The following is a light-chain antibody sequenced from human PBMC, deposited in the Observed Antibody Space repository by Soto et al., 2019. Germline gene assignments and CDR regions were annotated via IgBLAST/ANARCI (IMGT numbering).Light chain of an antibody. CDR1: QSISSW. J-gene: IGKJ1*01. Sequence: DIQMTQSHSTLSASLGDRFGIACLASQSISSWLAWYQQKPGKAPKLLIYKASTLKSGVPSRFSGSGSGTEFTLTISSLQPDDFATYYCQHYNSYSEAFGQGTKVDI. CDR3: QHYNSYSEA. CDR2: KAS. V-gene: IGKV1-5*03.